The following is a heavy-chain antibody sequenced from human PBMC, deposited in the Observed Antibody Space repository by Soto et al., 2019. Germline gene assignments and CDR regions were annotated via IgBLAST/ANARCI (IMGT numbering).Heavy chain of an antibody. Sequence: QVQLVQSGAEVKKPGASVKVSCKASGYTFTSYGISWVRQAPGQGLEWMGWSSADNGNTNYAQKLHGRVTMTTDTSTSTAYMELRRLRSDDTAVYYCATDCSSTTCYPWNWFDPWGQGTLVTVSS. CDR2: SSADNGNT. D-gene: IGHD2-2*01. J-gene: IGHJ5*02. V-gene: IGHV1-18*01. CDR3: ATDCSSTTCYPWNWFDP. CDR1: GYTFTSYG.